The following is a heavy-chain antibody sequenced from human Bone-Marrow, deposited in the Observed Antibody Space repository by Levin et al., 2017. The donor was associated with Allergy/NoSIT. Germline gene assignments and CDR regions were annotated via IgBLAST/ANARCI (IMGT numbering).Heavy chain of an antibody. V-gene: IGHV4-30-4*01. J-gene: IGHJ5*02. D-gene: IGHD1-14*01. CDR1: GVSITNSAFF. CDR3: ARVGSSLKERRLNWFDP. Sequence: SETLSLTCSVSGVSITNSAFFWSWVRQPPGKGLEWIGYIYYNGDAYYNPSLKSRVSMSVDSSQNQISLTLTFVTVADTTVYYCARVGSSLKERRLNWFDPWGPGTLVIVSS. CDR2: IYYNGDA.